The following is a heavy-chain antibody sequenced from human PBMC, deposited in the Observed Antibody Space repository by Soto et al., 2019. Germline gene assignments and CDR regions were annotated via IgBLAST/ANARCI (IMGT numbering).Heavy chain of an antibody. J-gene: IGHJ4*02. D-gene: IGHD2-21*02. CDR3: ARSVVVTAIPYYFAY. Sequence: SETLSLTCTVYGGYFSGYYWSWIRQPPGKGLEWIGEINHSGSTNYNPSLKSRVTISVDTSKNQCSLKLSSVTAADTAVYYCARSVVVTAIPYYFAYWGQGTLVTGSS. CDR2: INHSGST. CDR1: GGYFSGYY. V-gene: IGHV4-34*01.